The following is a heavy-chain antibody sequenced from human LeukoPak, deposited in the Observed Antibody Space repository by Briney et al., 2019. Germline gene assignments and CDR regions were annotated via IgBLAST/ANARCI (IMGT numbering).Heavy chain of an antibody. V-gene: IGHV3-23*01. Sequence: GGSLRLSCAASGSTFTFYAMSWVRQAPGKGLEWVSVISGSGGSTYYADSVKGRFTTSRDNSNNTLYLQMDSLRAEDTAVYYCAKWDGDLYYYYYMDVWGKGTTVTVSS. CDR1: GSTFTFYA. J-gene: IGHJ6*03. CDR2: ISGSGGST. CDR3: AKWDGDLYYYYYMDV. D-gene: IGHD4-17*01.